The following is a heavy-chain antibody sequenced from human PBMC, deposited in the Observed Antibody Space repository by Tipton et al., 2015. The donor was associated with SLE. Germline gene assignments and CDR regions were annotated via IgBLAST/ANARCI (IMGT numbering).Heavy chain of an antibody. V-gene: IGHV1-69*06. CDR1: GGTFTNYA. CDR2: IVPLFGTT. CDR3: SAASSPRDYYMVV. Sequence: QVQLVQSGAEVKKPGSSVRVSCKTSGGTFTNYAFNWVRQAPGQGLEWVGKIVPLFGTTDYAPNFQGRVTFTADKSTKTAYMEVSSLTSADSAVYYCSAASSPRDYYMVVWGKGTAVSVSS. D-gene: IGHD2-2*01. J-gene: IGHJ6*03.